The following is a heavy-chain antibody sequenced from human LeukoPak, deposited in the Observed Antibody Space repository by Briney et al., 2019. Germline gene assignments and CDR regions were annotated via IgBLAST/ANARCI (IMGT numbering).Heavy chain of an antibody. CDR3: ARAGTTQRTNKRRYNWFDP. D-gene: IGHD2/OR15-2a*01. Sequence: SETLSLTCAVYGGSFSGYYWSWIRQPPGKGLEWIGEINHSGSTNYNPSLKSRVTISVDTSKNQFSPKLSSVTAADTAVYYCARAGTTQRTNKRRYNWFDPWGQGTLVTVSS. V-gene: IGHV4-34*01. CDR2: INHSGST. J-gene: IGHJ5*02. CDR1: GGSFSGYY.